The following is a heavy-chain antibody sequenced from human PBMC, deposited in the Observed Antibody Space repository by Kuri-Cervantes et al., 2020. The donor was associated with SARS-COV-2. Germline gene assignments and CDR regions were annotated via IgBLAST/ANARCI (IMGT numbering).Heavy chain of an antibody. Sequence: SETLSLTCTVSGDSVTTSTFYWGWIRQAPGKGLEWIGTIYFTGSTDFNPSLKSRVTISVDTSKNQFSLKLSSVTAADTAVYYCARHMAGAHDAFDIWGQGTMVTVSS. V-gene: IGHV4-39*01. CDR2: IYFTGST. CDR1: GDSVTTSTFY. D-gene: IGHD6-19*01. CDR3: ARHMAGAHDAFDI. J-gene: IGHJ3*02.